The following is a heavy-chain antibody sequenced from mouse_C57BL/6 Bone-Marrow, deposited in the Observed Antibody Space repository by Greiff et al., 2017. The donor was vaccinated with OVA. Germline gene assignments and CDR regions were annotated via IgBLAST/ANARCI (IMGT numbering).Heavy chain of an antibody. CDR2: ISSGGSYT. CDR1: GFTFSSYG. CDR3: ARRYYGSTQYYFDY. J-gene: IGHJ2*01. V-gene: IGHV5-6*01. D-gene: IGHD1-1*01. Sequence: EVRRVESGGDLVKPGGSLKLSCAASGFTFSSYGMSWVRQTPDKRLEWVATISSGGSYTYYPDSVKGRFTISRDNAKNTLYLQMSSLKSEDTAMYYCARRYYGSTQYYFDYWGQGTTLTVSS.